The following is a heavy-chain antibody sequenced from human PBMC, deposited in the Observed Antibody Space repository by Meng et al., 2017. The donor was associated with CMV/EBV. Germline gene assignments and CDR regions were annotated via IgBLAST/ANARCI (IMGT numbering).Heavy chain of an antibody. V-gene: IGHV1-69*05. CDR1: GGTFSSYA. Sequence: SVKVSCKTSGGTFSSYAFIWVRQAPGQGLEWMAGIVPIFGTTDYAQKFQGRVTLTTDESTSTAYMELSSLTSEDTAVYYCAKSSQWLLPNLDHWGQGTLVTVSS. CDR2: IVPIFGTT. D-gene: IGHD6-19*01. CDR3: AKSSQWLLPNLDH. J-gene: IGHJ4*02.